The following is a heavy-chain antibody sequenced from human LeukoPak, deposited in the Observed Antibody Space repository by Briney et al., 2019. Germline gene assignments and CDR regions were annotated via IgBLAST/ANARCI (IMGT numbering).Heavy chain of an antibody. J-gene: IGHJ4*02. Sequence: PGGSLRLSCAASGFTFRDYAMSWVRQAPGKGLEWVSGISWDSSSVAYADSVKGRFTISRDNSKNTLYLQMNSLRAEDTAVYYCARGYYASGSYPFDSWGQGTLVTVSS. V-gene: IGHV3-9*01. D-gene: IGHD3-10*01. CDR1: GFTFRDYA. CDR2: ISWDSSSV. CDR3: ARGYYASGSYPFDS.